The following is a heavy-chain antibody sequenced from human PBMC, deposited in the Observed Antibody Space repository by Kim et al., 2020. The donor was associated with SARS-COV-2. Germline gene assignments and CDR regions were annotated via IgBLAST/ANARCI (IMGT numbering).Heavy chain of an antibody. V-gene: IGHV3-66*02. D-gene: IGHD2-2*01. CDR2: IYRGGNT. J-gene: IGHJ4*02. Sequence: GGSLRLSCEASGFTVSSSYMNWVRQAPGKGLEWVSIIYRGGNTYYAASAEGRCTISRDNYKNTLFLQMNSLSAEDTAVYYCWGRIPTSWDLDYWGQGTLVTVSS. CDR3: WGRIPTSWDLDY. CDR1: GFTVSSSY.